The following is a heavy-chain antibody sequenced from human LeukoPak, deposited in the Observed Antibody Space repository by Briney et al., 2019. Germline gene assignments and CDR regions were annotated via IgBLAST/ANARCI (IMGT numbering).Heavy chain of an antibody. J-gene: IGHJ4*02. CDR2: IKSDGSMT. CDR1: GXTFSSHW. D-gene: IGHD6-19*01. V-gene: IGHV3-74*01. Sequence: QSGGSLRLSWAASGXTFSSHWMHWVRQAPGKGLVWVSRIKSDGSMTNYADSVKGRFTISRDNAKNSLYLQMNSLRAEDTAVYYCARDKGPIIAVAPFDYWGQGTLVTVSS. CDR3: ARDKGPIIAVAPFDY.